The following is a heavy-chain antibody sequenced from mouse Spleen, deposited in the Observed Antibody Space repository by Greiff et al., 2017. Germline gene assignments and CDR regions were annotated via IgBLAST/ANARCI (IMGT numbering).Heavy chain of an antibody. CDR3: ARLGYSDY. CDR1: GFTFSSYA. Sequence: EVQVVESGGGLVKPGGSLKLSCAASGFTFSSYAMSWVRQTPEKRLEWVATISSGGSYTYYPDSVKGRFTISRDNAKNTLYLQMSSLRSEDTAMYYCARLGYSDYWGQGTTLTVSS. V-gene: IGHV5-9-3*01. CDR2: ISSGGSYT. J-gene: IGHJ2*01.